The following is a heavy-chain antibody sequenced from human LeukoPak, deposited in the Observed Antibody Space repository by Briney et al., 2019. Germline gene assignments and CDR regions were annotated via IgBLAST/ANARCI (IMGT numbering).Heavy chain of an antibody. Sequence: GASVKVSCKASGYTFTSYYMHWVRQAPGQGLEWMGIINPSGGSTSYAQKFQGRVTMTRDMSTSTVYMELSSLRSEDTAVYYCAKDSNWILFDDWGQGALVTVSS. CDR3: AKDSNWILFDD. V-gene: IGHV1-46*01. CDR1: GYTFTSYY. CDR2: INPSGGST. J-gene: IGHJ4*02. D-gene: IGHD2-2*03.